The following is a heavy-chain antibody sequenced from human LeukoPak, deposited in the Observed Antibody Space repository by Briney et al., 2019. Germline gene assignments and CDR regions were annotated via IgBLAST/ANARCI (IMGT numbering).Heavy chain of an antibody. CDR2: INHSGST. J-gene: IGHJ3*02. D-gene: IGHD1-7*01. CDR3: ARPLITRYNWNYGGVGSFDI. CDR1: GGSFSGYY. V-gene: IGHV4-34*01. Sequence: PSETLSLTCAVYGGSFSGYYWSWIRQPPGKGLEWIGEINHSGSTNYNPSLKSRVTISVDTSKNQFSLKLSSVTAADTAVYYCARPLITRYNWNYGGVGSFDIWGQGTMVTVSS.